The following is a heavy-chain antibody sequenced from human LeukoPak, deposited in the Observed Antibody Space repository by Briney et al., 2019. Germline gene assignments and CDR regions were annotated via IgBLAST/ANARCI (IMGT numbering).Heavy chain of an antibody. Sequence: ASETLSLTCTVSGDSISTYHWSWIRQPPGPGLEGIGYISSTRSTNHNPSLTSRVTISVDTSKIQFSLKLSSVTAADTAVYYCARRAALPSYYYMDVWGKGTTVTVSS. CDR3: ARRAALPSYYYMDV. CDR1: GDSISTYH. J-gene: IGHJ6*03. CDR2: ISSTRST. D-gene: IGHD2-15*01. V-gene: IGHV4-4*09.